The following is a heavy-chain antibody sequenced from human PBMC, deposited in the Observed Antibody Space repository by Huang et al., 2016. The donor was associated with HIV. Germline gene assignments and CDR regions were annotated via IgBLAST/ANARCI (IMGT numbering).Heavy chain of an antibody. V-gene: IGHV3-30*03. Sequence: QVQLVESGGGVVQPGRSLRLSCAASGFIFSNYGMHWVRQAPGRGLEGVALISYDGSNKYYTDSVKVRFSISRDNSKNTLYLQMNSLRAEDTAVYYCALKGDSSGWEYFRHWGQGTLVTVSS. CDR1: GFIFSNYG. CDR2: ISYDGSNK. CDR3: ALKGDSSGWEYFRH. D-gene: IGHD6-19*01. J-gene: IGHJ1*01.